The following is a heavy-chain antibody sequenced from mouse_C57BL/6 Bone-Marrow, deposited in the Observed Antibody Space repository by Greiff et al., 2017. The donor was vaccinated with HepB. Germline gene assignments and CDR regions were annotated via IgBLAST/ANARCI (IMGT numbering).Heavy chain of an antibody. V-gene: IGHV1-55*01. J-gene: IGHJ1*03. CDR1: GYTFTSYW. CDR2: IYPGSGST. CDR3: VLYYYGSGSWYFDV. Sequence: QVQLQQPGAELVKPGASVKMSCKASGYTFTSYWITWVKQRPGQGLEWIGDIYPGSGSTNYNEKFKSKATLTVDTSSSTAYMQLSSLTSEDSAVYYCVLYYYGSGSWYFDVWGTGTTVTVSS. D-gene: IGHD1-1*01.